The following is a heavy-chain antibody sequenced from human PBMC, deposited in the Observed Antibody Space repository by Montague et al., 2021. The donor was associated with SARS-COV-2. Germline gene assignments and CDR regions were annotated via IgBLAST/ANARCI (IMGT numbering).Heavy chain of an antibody. V-gene: IGHV4-4*01. J-gene: IGHJ4*02. Sequence: TLSLICVVSDVSLSTSTWWSWVRQSPGKGLEWVGEIYLSGFTQYNPSVKSRVSISLDDSRSQFSLRLTSVTAADTAVYFCARGGLGNRGFDYWGQGTLVTVSS. D-gene: IGHD3/OR15-3a*01. CDR1: DVSLSTSTW. CDR2: IYLSGFT. CDR3: ARGGLGNRGFDY.